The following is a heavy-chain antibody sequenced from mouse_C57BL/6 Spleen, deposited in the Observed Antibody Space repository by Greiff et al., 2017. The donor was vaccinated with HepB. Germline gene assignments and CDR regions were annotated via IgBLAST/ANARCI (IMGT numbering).Heavy chain of an antibody. CDR3: TARDDYDWYFDV. V-gene: IGHV1-5*01. Sequence: VQLKQSGTVLARPGASVKMSCKTSGYTFTSYWMHWVKQRPGQGLEWIGAIYPGNSDTSYNQKFKGKAKLTAVTSASTAYMELSSLTNEDSAVYYCTARDDYDWYFDVWGTGTTVTVSS. J-gene: IGHJ1*03. CDR1: GYTFTSYW. CDR2: IYPGNSDT. D-gene: IGHD2-4*01.